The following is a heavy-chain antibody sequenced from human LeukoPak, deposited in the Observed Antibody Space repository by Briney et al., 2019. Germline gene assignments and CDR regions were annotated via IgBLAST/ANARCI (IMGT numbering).Heavy chain of an antibody. CDR1: GFTFSSYW. CDR3: ARESLPYYDFWSGYRGGWFDP. CDR2: IKQDGSEK. J-gene: IGHJ5*02. Sequence: GGSLRLSCAASGFTFSSYWMSRVRQAPWKGLEWVANIKQDGSEKYYVDSVKGRFTISRDNAKNSLYLQMNSLRAEDTAVYYCARESLPYYDFWSGYRGGWFDPWGQGTLVTVSS. V-gene: IGHV3-7*01. D-gene: IGHD3-3*01.